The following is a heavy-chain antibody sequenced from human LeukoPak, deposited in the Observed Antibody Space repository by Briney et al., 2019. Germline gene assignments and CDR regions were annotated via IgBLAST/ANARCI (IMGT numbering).Heavy chain of an antibody. CDR2: IYPGDSDT. D-gene: IGHD6-25*01. CDR3: ARDRRLASFDY. CDR1: GYSFTSYW. J-gene: IGHJ4*02. V-gene: IGHV5-51*01. Sequence: GESLKISCKGSGYSFTSYWIGWVRQMPGKGLEWMGIIYPGDSDTRYSPSFQGQVTISADKSISTAYLQWSSLRAEDAAIYYCARDRRLASFDYGGQGTLVTVSS.